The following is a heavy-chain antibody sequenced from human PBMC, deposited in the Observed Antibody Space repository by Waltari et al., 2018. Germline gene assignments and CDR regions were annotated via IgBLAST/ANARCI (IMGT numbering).Heavy chain of an antibody. CDR3: ARDIVGAKSEAFDI. J-gene: IGHJ3*02. CDR2: IYYSGST. Sequence: QVQLQESGPGLVKPSETLSLTCTVSGGSISSHYWSWIRQPPGKGLEWIGYIYYSGSTNYNPSLKSRVTISVDTSKNQFSLKLSSVTAADTAVYYCARDIVGAKSEAFDIWGQGTMVTVSS. D-gene: IGHD1-26*01. V-gene: IGHV4-59*11. CDR1: GGSISSHY.